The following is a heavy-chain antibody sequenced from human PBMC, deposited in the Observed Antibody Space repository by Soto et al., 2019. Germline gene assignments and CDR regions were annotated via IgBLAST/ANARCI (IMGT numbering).Heavy chain of an antibody. CDR1: GGSISSYY. Sequence: SETLSLTCTVSGGSISSYYWSWIRQPPGKGLEWIGYIYYSGSTNYNPSLKSRVTISVDTSKDQFSPKLSSVTAADTAVYYCARILTGDGYYYYGMDVWGQGTTVTVSS. J-gene: IGHJ6*02. V-gene: IGHV4-59*01. CDR2: IYYSGST. CDR3: ARILTGDGYYYYGMDV. D-gene: IGHD7-27*01.